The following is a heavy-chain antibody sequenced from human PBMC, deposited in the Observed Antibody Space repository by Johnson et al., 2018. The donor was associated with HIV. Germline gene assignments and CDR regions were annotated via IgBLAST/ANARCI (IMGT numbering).Heavy chain of an antibody. CDR1: GFTFSSYD. CDR2: IGTAGDT. CDR3: ARGIVVVVAGGRADAFDI. Sequence: VQLVESGGGLVQPGGSLRLSCAASGFTFSSYDMHWVRQATGKGLEWVSAIGTAGDTYYRGSVKGRFTISRDNAKNSLYLQMNSLKAEDTALYYCARGIVVVVAGGRADAFDIWGQGTMVTVSS. D-gene: IGHD2-15*01. V-gene: IGHV3-13*01. J-gene: IGHJ3*02.